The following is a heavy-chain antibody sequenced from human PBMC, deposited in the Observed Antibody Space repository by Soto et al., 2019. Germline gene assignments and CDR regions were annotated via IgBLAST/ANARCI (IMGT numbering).Heavy chain of an antibody. Sequence: EVQLLESGGGLVQPGGSLRLSCAASGFTFSSYAMSWVRQAPGKGLEWVSAISGSGGSTYYADSVKGPFTISRDNSKNTPYLQMNSLRAEDTAVYYCATSRISGDCCPENDYWGQGTLVTVSS. CDR2: ISGSGGST. CDR3: ATSRISGDCCPENDY. J-gene: IGHJ4*02. CDR1: GFTFSSYA. D-gene: IGHD2-21*02. V-gene: IGHV3-23*01.